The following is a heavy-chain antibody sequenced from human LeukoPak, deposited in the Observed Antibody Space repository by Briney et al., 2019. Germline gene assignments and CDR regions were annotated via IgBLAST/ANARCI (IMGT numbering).Heavy chain of an antibody. CDR2: ISSNGRTT. Sequence: GGSLRLSCAASGFTFSNYEMNWARQAPGKGLEWISYISSNGRTTYYADSVRGRFTISGDNTKESVYLQMNSLGVEDTAVYYCAIMTFPLEDWGQGTLVTVSS. V-gene: IGHV3-48*03. CDR3: AIMTFPLED. J-gene: IGHJ4*02. D-gene: IGHD2-8*01. CDR1: GFTFSNYE.